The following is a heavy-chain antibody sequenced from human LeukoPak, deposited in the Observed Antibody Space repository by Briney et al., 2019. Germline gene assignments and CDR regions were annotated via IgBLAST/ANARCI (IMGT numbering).Heavy chain of an antibody. D-gene: IGHD2-8*02. CDR2: ISASGITI. Sequence: GGSLRLSCAASGSTLRNYEMNWVRQAPGKGLEWVSYISASGITIYYADSVKGRFTISRDNAKNSLYLQMNRQRAEDTAVYYCTRDPTGGNHYGPFDYWGQGTLVTVSS. CDR1: GSTLRNYE. CDR3: TRDPTGGNHYGPFDY. V-gene: IGHV3-48*03. J-gene: IGHJ4*02.